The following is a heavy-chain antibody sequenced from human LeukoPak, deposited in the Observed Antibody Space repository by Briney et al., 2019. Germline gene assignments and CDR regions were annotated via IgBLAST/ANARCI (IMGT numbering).Heavy chain of an antibody. CDR1: GFTFSSYA. D-gene: IGHD6-13*01. CDR3: ARGSQEQQLVSRAGAYFDY. CDR2: INHSGST. Sequence: GSLRLSCAASGFTFSSYAMSWVRQPPGKGLEWIGEINHSGSTNYNPSLKSRVTISVDTSKNQFSLKLSSLTAADTAVYYCARGSQEQQLVSRAGAYFDYWGQGTLVTVSS. V-gene: IGHV4-34*01. J-gene: IGHJ4*02.